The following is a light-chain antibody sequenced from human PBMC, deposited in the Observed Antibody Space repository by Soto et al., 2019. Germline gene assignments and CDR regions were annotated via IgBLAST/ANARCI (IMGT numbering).Light chain of an antibody. J-gene: IGKJ2*01. CDR1: QSVGSTY. V-gene: IGKV3-20*01. CDR3: HQFDSSPRYT. Sequence: EILLTQSPGTLSLSPGERATLSCRTSQSVGSTYLAWYQQKPGQAPRLLIYEASRRATGIPDRFSGSGSGTDFTLTISRLEPEDFAVYYCHQFDSSPRYTFGQGTKVEI. CDR2: EAS.